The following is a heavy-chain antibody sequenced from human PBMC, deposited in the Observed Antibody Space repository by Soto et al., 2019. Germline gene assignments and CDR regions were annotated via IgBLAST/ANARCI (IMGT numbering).Heavy chain of an antibody. D-gene: IGHD3-10*01. CDR2: ISSSSSTI. J-gene: IGHJ4*02. V-gene: IGHV3-48*01. CDR1: GFTFSSYS. CDR3: ARANYYGSRGDFDY. Sequence: EVQLVESGGGLVQPGGSLRLSCAASGFTFSSYSMNWVRQAPGKGLEWVSYISSSSSTIYYADSVKGRFTISRDNAKNSLDLQMNSLRAEDPAVYFCARANYYGSRGDFDYWGQGTLVTVSS.